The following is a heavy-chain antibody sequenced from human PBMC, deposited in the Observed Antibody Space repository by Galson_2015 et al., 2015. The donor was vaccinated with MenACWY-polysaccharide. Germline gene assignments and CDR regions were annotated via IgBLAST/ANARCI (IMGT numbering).Heavy chain of an antibody. CDR3: AASRVGPPQPLDY. CDR2: IRYDGSNK. CDR1: GFTFSSYG. V-gene: IGHV3-30*02. Sequence: SLRLSCAASGFTFSSYGMHWVRQAPGKGLEWVAFIRYDGSNKYYADSVKGRFTISRDNSKNTLYLQMNSLRAEDTAVYYCAASRVGPPQPLDYWGQGTLVTVSS. D-gene: IGHD1-26*01. J-gene: IGHJ4*02.